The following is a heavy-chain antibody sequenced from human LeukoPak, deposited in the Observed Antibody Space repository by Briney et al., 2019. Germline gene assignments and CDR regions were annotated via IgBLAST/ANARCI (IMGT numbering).Heavy chain of an antibody. J-gene: IGHJ6*03. V-gene: IGHV1-69*05. CDR1: GYTFTSYG. D-gene: IGHD2-8*01. Sequence: GASVKVSCKASGYTFTSYGISWVRQAPGQGLEWMGRIIPIFGTANYAQKFQGRVTITTDESTSTAYMELSSLRSEDTAVYYCARTVHCTNGVCPSYYYYMDVWGKGTTVTVSS. CDR2: IIPIFGTA. CDR3: ARTVHCTNGVCPSYYYYMDV.